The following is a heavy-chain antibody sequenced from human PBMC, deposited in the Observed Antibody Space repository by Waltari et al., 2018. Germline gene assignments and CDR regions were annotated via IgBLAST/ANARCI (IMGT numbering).Heavy chain of an antibody. Sequence: QLQLQASGPGLVKPSETLSLTCIVSGGSISRSNTYWGGNRQPPGKGPEWCGNHYYNVSTHASRPLKARVIPYLDTSTNQSALKLGCVTATYTAVYFCARLDSRSGSYYFDYLGQGTLVTVSS. V-gene: IGHV4-39*01. CDR1: GGSISRSNTY. CDR3: ARLDSRSGSYYFDY. D-gene: IGHD2-15*01. J-gene: IGHJ4*02. CDR2: HYYNVST.